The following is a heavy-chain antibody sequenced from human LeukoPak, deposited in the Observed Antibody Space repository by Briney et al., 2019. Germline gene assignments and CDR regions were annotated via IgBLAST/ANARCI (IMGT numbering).Heavy chain of an antibody. J-gene: IGHJ5*02. V-gene: IGHV4-61*02. CDR2: ISSTGRT. CDR1: GGSISSDTYF. CDR3: ARGIVVVPAATDWFDP. Sequence: SETLSLTCTVSGGSISSDTYFWSWIRQPAGKGLEWIGRISSTGRTDYNPSLKSRVTISVDTSKNQFSLKLSSVTAADTAVYYCARGIVVVPAATDWFDPWGQGTLVTVSS. D-gene: IGHD2-2*01.